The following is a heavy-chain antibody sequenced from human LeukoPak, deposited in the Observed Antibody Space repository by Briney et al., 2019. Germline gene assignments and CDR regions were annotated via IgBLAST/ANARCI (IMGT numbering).Heavy chain of an antibody. CDR2: ISSSSSYI. CDR3: ARWGFWTYYYYYMDV. J-gene: IGHJ6*03. V-gene: IGHV3-21*01. D-gene: IGHD3/OR15-3a*01. Sequence: GGSLRLSCAASGFTFSSYSMNWVRQAPGKGLEWVSSISSSSSYIYYADSVKGRFTISRDNAKNSLYLQMNSLRAEDTAVYYCARWGFWTYYYYYMDVWGKGTTVTVSS. CDR1: GFTFSSYS.